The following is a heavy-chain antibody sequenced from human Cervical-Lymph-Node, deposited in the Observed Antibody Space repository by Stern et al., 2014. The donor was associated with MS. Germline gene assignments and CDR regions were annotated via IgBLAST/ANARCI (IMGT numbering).Heavy chain of an antibody. CDR2: ISSSGVST. CDR3: AKDLEGSYPYYGMDV. CDR1: GFTFSTYA. Sequence: EVQLVESGGGWVQPGGSLRLSCAASGFTFSTYAMSWVRQAPGKGLEWVSGISSSGVSTYYADSVKGRFTISRDNSKNTLSMQVNSLKAEDTAIYYCAKDLEGSYPYYGMDVWGQGTTVTVSS. J-gene: IGHJ6*02. V-gene: IGHV3-23*04. D-gene: IGHD3-10*01.